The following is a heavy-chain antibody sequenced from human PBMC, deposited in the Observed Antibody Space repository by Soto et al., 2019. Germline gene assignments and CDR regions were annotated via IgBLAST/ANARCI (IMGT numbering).Heavy chain of an antibody. CDR1: GGSISSSSYY. Sequence: SETLSLTCTVSGGSISSSSYYWGWIRQPPGKGLEWIGSIYHSGSTSDNPSLRSRVTISVDTSKNQFSLKLSSVTAADTAVYFCARHAGYSSGRRWFDPWGQGTLVTVSS. V-gene: IGHV4-39*01. CDR2: IYHSGST. D-gene: IGHD3-22*01. CDR3: ARHAGYSSGRRWFDP. J-gene: IGHJ5*02.